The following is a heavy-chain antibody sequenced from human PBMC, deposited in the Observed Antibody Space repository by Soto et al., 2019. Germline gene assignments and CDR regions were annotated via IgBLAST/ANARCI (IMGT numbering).Heavy chain of an antibody. V-gene: IGHV4-34*01. CDR2: INHSGCT. CDR3: ASTYYDFWSGYPPAHYYYYYYMDV. J-gene: IGHJ6*03. CDR1: GGSFSGYY. Sequence: QVQLQQWGAGLLKPSETLSLTCAVYGGSFSGYYWSWIRQPPGKGLEWIGEINHSGCTNYNPSLKSRVTISVDTSKNQFSLKLSSVTAADTAVYYCASTYYDFWSGYPPAHYYYYYYMDVWGKGTTVTVSS. D-gene: IGHD3-3*01.